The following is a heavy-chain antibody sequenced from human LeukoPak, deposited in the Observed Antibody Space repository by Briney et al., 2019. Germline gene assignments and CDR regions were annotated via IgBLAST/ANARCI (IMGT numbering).Heavy chain of an antibody. Sequence: SETLSLTCTVSGGSISSYYWSWIRQPPGKGLEWIGYIYYSGSTNYNPSLKSRVTISVDTSKNQFSLKLSSVTAADTAVYYCARVSDSGGYYYYYYGMDVWGQGTTVTVSS. V-gene: IGHV4-59*01. CDR1: GGSISSYY. J-gene: IGHJ6*02. CDR2: IYYSGST. CDR3: ARVSDSGGYYYYYYGMDV. D-gene: IGHD3-22*01.